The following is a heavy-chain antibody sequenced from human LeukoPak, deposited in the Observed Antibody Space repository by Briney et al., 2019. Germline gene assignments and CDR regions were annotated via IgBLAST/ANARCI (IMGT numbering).Heavy chain of an antibody. Sequence: ASVKVSCKASGYTFTSYGISWVRQAPGKGLEWVSGNSGSGGTTYYADSVKGRFTISRDKSKNTLYLQMTSLRAEDTAVYYCAKDLKVAAGPMDVWGKGTTVTVSP. CDR3: AKDLKVAAGPMDV. J-gene: IGHJ6*04. D-gene: IGHD6-13*01. V-gene: IGHV3-23*01. CDR1: GYTFTSYG. CDR2: NSGSGGTT.